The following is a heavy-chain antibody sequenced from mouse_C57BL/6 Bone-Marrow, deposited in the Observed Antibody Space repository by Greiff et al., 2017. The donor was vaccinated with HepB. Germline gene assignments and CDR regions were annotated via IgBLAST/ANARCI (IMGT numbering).Heavy chain of an antibody. CDR2: INPNNGGT. J-gene: IGHJ2*01. D-gene: IGHD2-3*01. CDR1: GYTFTDYN. Sequence: VQLQQSGPELVKPGASVKIPCKASGYTFTDYNMDWVKQSHGKSLEWIGDINPNNGGTIYNQKFKGKATLTVDKSSSTAYMELRSLTSEDTAVYFGARDPLYDDYYVGYFDYWGQGTTLTVSS. V-gene: IGHV1-18*01. CDR3: ARDPLYDDYYVGYFDY.